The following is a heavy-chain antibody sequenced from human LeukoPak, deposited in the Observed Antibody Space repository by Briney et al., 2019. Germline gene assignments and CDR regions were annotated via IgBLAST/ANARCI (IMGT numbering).Heavy chain of an antibody. Sequence: GGSLRLSCAASGFTVSSNYMSWVRQAPGKGLEWVSVIYSGGSTYYADSVKGRFTISRDNSKNTLYLQMNSPRAEDTAVYYCARGGTGYSSSWYIYYYYHMDFWGKGTTVTVSS. V-gene: IGHV3-53*01. J-gene: IGHJ6*03. D-gene: IGHD6-13*01. CDR2: IYSGGST. CDR3: ARGGTGYSSSWYIYYYYHMDF. CDR1: GFTVSSNY.